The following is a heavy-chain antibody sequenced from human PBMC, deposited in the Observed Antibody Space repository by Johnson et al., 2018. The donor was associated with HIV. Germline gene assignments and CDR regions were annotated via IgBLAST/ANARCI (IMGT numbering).Heavy chain of an antibody. D-gene: IGHD5-18*01. CDR1: GFTFSSYG. Sequence: QVQLVESGGGVVQPGRSLRLSCAASGFTFSSYGMHWVRQTPGKGLEWVSVIYSGGSTYYADSVKGRFTISRDNSKNTLYLQMNSLRAEDTAVYYCAKDLVDTAMDDAFDIWGQGTMVTVSS. CDR2: IYSGGST. V-gene: IGHV3-NL1*01. CDR3: AKDLVDTAMDDAFDI. J-gene: IGHJ3*02.